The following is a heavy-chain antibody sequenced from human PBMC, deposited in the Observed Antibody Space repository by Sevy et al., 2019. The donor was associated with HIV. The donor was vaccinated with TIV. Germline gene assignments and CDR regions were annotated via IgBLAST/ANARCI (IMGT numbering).Heavy chain of an antibody. J-gene: IGHJ1*01. D-gene: IGHD6-25*01. V-gene: IGHV4-34*01. CDR3: ARGRRSGRQYFQH. CDR1: GGSFSGYY. Sequence: SETLSLTCAVYGGSFSGYYWSWIRQPPGKGLEWIGEINHSGRTNYNPSLKSRVTISVDTSKTQFSLKLSSVTAADTAVYYCARGRRSGRQYFQHWGQGTLVTVSS. CDR2: INHSGRT.